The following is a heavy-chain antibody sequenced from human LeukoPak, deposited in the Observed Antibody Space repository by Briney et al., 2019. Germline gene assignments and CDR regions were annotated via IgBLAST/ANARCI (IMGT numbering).Heavy chain of an antibody. Sequence: GGSLRLSCAASGFTVSSNYMSWVRQAPGKGLEWVSVIYSGGSTYYADSVKGRFTISRDNSKNTLYLQMNSLKTEDTAVYYCTTSGLKYLWGQGTLVTVSS. CDR1: GFTVSSNY. D-gene: IGHD1-14*01. CDR2: IYSGGST. J-gene: IGHJ4*02. CDR3: TTSGLKYL. V-gene: IGHV3-53*01.